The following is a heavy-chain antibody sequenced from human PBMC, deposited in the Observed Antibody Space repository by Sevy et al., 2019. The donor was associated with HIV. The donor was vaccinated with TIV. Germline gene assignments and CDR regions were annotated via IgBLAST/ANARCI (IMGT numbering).Heavy chain of an antibody. D-gene: IGHD3-3*01. J-gene: IGHJ6*02. Sequence: GGSLRLSCAASGFTFSSYAMSWVRQAPGKGLEWVSAISGSGGSTYYADSVKGRFTISRDNSKNTLYLQMNSLRAEDTVVYYCAKGHYDFWGCYYNDLPYYYYGMDVWGQGTTVTVSS. CDR3: AKGHYDFWGCYYNDLPYYYYGMDV. CDR1: GFTFSSYA. V-gene: IGHV3-23*01. CDR2: ISGSGGST.